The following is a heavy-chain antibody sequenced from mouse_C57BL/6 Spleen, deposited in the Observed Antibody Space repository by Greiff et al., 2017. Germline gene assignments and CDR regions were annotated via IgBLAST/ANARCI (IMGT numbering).Heavy chain of an antibody. D-gene: IGHD1-1*01. CDR3: TRGDYYGSSPDY. V-gene: IGHV14-4*01. J-gene: IGHJ2*01. Sequence: EVQLQQSGAELVRPGASVKLSCTASGFNIKDDYMHWVKQRPEQGLEWLGWIDPENGDTEYASKFQGKATITADTSSNTAYLQLSSLTSEDTAVYYWTRGDYYGSSPDYWGQGTTLTVSS. CDR1: GFNIKDDY. CDR2: IDPENGDT.